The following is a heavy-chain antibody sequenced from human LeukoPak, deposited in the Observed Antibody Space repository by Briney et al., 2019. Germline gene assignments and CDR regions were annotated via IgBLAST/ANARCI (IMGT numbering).Heavy chain of an antibody. CDR2: IFYSGST. V-gene: IGHV4-59*01. J-gene: IGHJ4*02. CDR3: ARDFDY. CDR1: GXSISNYY. Sequence: KPSETLSLTCTVSGXSISNYYWSWIRQPPGKGLEWIGYIFYSGSTSYNPSLKSRVTISVDTSKNQFSLKLTSVTAADTAVYYCARDFDYWGQGTLVTVSS.